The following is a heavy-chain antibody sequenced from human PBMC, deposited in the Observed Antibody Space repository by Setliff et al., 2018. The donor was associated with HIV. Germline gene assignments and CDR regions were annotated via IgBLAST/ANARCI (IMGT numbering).Heavy chain of an antibody. CDR3: VRGLGSEFDY. Sequence: GRSLRLSCAASGFTFSDHYMDWVRQAPGKGLEWVGRTTDKADSYNTNYAASVKGRFTIALDDSKKSLYLQMNSLKIEDTAVYYCVRGLGSEFDYWGQGTLVTVSS. CDR1: GFTFSDHY. CDR2: TTDKADSYNT. J-gene: IGHJ4*02. V-gene: IGHV3-72*01. D-gene: IGHD2-15*01.